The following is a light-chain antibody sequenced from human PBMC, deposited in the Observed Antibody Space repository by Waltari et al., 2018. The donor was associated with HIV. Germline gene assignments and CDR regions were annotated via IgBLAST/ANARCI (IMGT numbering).Light chain of an antibody. J-gene: IGKJ1*01. CDR3: QQYSSSPWT. Sequence: IVLTQSPGTLSLSTGERATLSCRASQSISSNYLAWYQKTPGQAPRLLIYGASNRATGIPDRFSGSGSGTDFTLTISRLEPEDFAVFYCQQYSSSPWTFGQGTKVE. V-gene: IGKV3-20*01. CDR1: QSISSNY. CDR2: GAS.